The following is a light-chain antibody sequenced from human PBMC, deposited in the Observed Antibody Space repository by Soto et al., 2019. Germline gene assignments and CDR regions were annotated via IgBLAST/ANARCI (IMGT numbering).Light chain of an antibody. J-gene: IGKJ4*01. Sequence: ETVLTQSPATLSLSPGERATLSCRASENVDIYLAWYQQKPGQAPRLLSYDGSNRATGIPARFSGSWSGTDFTLTISRLEPEDFAVYYCQQRRNWPPLTFGGGTRVEIK. CDR2: DGS. CDR1: ENVDIY. CDR3: QQRRNWPPLT. V-gene: IGKV3-11*01.